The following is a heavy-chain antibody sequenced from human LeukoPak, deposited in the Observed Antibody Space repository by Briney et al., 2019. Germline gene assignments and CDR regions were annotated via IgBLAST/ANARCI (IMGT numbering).Heavy chain of an antibody. J-gene: IGHJ4*02. D-gene: IGHD6-19*01. Sequence: SETLSLTCTVSGGSISTYYWSWFRHPPGKGLEWIGYLYYRGSTNYNPSLKSRVTISLDTSKNQFSLKLSSVTAADTAVYHCARGLAHKFDYWGQGTLVTVSS. V-gene: IGHV4-59*08. CDR2: LYYRGST. CDR1: GGSISTYY. CDR3: ARGLAHKFDY.